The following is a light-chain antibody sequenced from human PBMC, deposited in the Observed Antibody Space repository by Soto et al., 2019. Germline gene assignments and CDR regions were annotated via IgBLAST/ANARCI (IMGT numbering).Light chain of an antibody. CDR2: AAS. V-gene: IGKV1-39*01. Sequence: DIQMTQSPSSLSASVGDRVTITCRASESISRHLNWYQQKPGKAPKLLIYAASSLQNGVPSRFSGGGAETDFSLTIINLQPEDFATYYCQQSYSTLSITFGQGTRLESK. CDR3: QQSYSTLSIT. CDR1: ESISRH. J-gene: IGKJ5*01.